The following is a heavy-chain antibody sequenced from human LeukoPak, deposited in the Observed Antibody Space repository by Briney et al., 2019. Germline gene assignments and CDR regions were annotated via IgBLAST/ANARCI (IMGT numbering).Heavy chain of an antibody. V-gene: IGHV4-59*01. D-gene: IGHD2-15*01. Sequence: PSETLSLTCTVSGGSISSYYWSWIRQPPGKGLEWIGYIYYSGSTNYNPSLKSRVTISVDTSKNQFSLKLSSVTAADTAVYYCARLGYEGYCSGGSCYDWFDPWGQGTLVTVSS. J-gene: IGHJ5*02. CDR3: ARLGYEGYCSGGSCYDWFDP. CDR1: GGSISSYY. CDR2: IYYSGST.